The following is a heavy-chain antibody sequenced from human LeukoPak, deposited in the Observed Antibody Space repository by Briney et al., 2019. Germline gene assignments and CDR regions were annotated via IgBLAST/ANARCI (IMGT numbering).Heavy chain of an antibody. D-gene: IGHD2-15*01. Sequence: GGSLRLSCAASGFTFSNYAMHWVRQAPGKGLEWVAAISYDGSNKYNADSVKGRFTISRDNSKNTLYLQMGSLRAEDTAIYYCARVDPEWVVVVAATYWGQGTLVTVSS. CDR2: ISYDGSNK. V-gene: IGHV3-30-3*01. J-gene: IGHJ4*02. CDR3: ARVDPEWVVVVAATY. CDR1: GFTFSNYA.